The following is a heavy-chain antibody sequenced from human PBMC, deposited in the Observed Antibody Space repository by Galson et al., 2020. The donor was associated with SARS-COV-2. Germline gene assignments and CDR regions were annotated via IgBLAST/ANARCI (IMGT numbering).Heavy chain of an antibody. V-gene: IGHV3-33*01. CDR1: GFTFSSYG. CDR3: ARKDGDLPYYYYYYGMDV. Sequence: GGSLRLSCAASGFTFSSYGMHWVRQAPGKGLEWVAVIWYDGSNKYYADSVKGRFTISRDNSKNTLYLQMNSLRAEDTAVYYCARKDGDLPYYYYYYGMDVWGQGTTVTVSS. CDR2: IWYDGSNK. J-gene: IGHJ6*01. D-gene: IGHD3-10*01.